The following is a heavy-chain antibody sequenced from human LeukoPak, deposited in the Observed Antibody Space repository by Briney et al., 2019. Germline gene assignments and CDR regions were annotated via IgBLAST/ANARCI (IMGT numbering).Heavy chain of an antibody. CDR3: AKASIVVVITSYFFDY. J-gene: IGHJ4*02. CDR1: GFTFSSYS. V-gene: IGHV3-48*01. CDR2: ISYSSTTI. D-gene: IGHD3-22*01. Sequence: GGSLRLSCAASGFTFSSYSMNWARQAPGKGLEWVSYISYSSTTIYYADSVKGRFTISRDNSKNTLYLQMNSLRAEDTAVYYCAKASIVVVITSYFFDYWGQGTLVTVSS.